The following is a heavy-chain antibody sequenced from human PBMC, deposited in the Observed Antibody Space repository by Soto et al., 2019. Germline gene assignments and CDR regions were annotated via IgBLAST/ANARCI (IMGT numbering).Heavy chain of an antibody. CDR3: ARFRVGASSRSEFDS. V-gene: IGHV4-39*01. Sequence: LQLQESGPGVVKPSETLSLACSVSCGSIKSNDYFWGWVRQPPGKGLEWIASIYSNGGTYDRPPRKSRATVSIDPGKSQSFLTGRPETAAPTSVYSCARFRVGASSRSEFDSWRRGTLVSIPS. CDR1: CGSIKSNDYF. CDR2: IYSNGGT. D-gene: IGHD6-25*01. J-gene: IGHJ4*02.